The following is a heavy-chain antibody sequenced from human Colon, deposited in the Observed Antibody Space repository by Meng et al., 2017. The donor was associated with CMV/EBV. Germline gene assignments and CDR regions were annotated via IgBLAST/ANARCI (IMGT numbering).Heavy chain of an antibody. Sequence: ASVKVSCKASGYTFTSYGISWGRQAPGQGREWMGWISAYNGNTNYAQKLQGRVTMTTDTSTSTAYMELRSLRSDDTAVYYCARDSAYYGSGSSYPTSYYYGIDVWGPGTTVTVSS. CDR1: GYTFTSYG. CDR2: ISAYNGNT. J-gene: IGHJ6*02. V-gene: IGHV1-18*01. CDR3: ARDSAYYGSGSSYPTSYYYGIDV. D-gene: IGHD3-10*01.